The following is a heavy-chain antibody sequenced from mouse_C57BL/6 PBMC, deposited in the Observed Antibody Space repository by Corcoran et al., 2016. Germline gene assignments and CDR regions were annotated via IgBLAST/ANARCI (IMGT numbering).Heavy chain of an antibody. CDR3: ARKDSSGYGY. V-gene: IGHV9-3*01. D-gene: IGHD3-2*02. CDR1: GYTFTTYG. Sequence: QIQLVQSGPELKKPGETVKISCKASGYTFTTYGMSWVKQAPGKGLKWMGWINTYSGVPTYADDFKGRFAFSLETSASTAYLQINNLKNEDTATYFCARKDSSGYGYWGQGTTLTVSS. CDR2: INTYSGVP. J-gene: IGHJ2*01.